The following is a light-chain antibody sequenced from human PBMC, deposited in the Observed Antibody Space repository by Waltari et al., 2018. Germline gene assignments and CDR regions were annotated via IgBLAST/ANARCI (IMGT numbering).Light chain of an antibody. V-gene: IGLV1-47*01. Sequence: QSVLTQPPSASGTPGQRVTISCSGSSSNIGSNYVYWYQQLPGTALKLLIYTNNPRPTGVPDRFSGSKSGTSASLAITGLRSEDEADYYCAAWDDSLRVVFGGGTKLTVL. J-gene: IGLJ2*01. CDR1: SSNIGSNY. CDR3: AAWDDSLRVV. CDR2: TNN.